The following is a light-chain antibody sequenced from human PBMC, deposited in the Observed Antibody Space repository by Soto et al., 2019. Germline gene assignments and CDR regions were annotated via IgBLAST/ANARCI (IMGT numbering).Light chain of an antibody. CDR2: GAS. J-gene: IGKJ4*01. Sequence: EIVMTQSPATLSVSPGERATLSCRASQSVRSDLACSQQKPGQAPRLLISGASTRATGIPARFSGSGSGTEFTLTISSLQSEDFAVYYCQQYNNWPRLTFGGGTKVEIK. CDR1: QSVRSD. V-gene: IGKV3-15*01. CDR3: QQYNNWPRLT.